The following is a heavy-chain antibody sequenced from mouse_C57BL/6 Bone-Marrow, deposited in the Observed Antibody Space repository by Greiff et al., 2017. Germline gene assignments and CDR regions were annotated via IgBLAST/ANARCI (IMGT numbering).Heavy chain of an antibody. J-gene: IGHJ1*03. Sequence: QVQLKESGAELVKPGASVKLSCKASGYTFTSYWMHWVKQRPGRGLEWIGRIDPNSGGTKYNEKFKSKATLTVDKPSSTAYMQLSSLTSEDSAVYYCARKGSTVPHWYFDVWGTGTTVTVSS. CDR2: IDPNSGGT. CDR3: ARKGSTVPHWYFDV. D-gene: IGHD1-1*01. V-gene: IGHV1-72*01. CDR1: GYTFTSYW.